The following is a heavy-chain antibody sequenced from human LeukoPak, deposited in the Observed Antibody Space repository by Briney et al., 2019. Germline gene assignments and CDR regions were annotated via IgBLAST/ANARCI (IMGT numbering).Heavy chain of an antibody. V-gene: IGHV1-18*01. CDR1: GYTFTSYG. Sequence: ASVKVSCKASGYTFTSYGISWVLQAPGQGLEWIGWISAYNGNTNYAQKLQGRVTMTTDPSTSTAYMELRSPRSDDTAVYYCARDSLRPDYFDYWGQGTLVTVSS. CDR3: ARDSLRPDYFDY. J-gene: IGHJ4*02. CDR2: ISAYNGNT.